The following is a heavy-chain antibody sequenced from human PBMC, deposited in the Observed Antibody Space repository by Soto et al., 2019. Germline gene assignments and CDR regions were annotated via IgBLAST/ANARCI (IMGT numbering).Heavy chain of an antibody. J-gene: IGHJ4*02. D-gene: IGHD3-10*01. CDR2: IYDSGST. V-gene: IGHV4-59*01. Sequence: QVQLQESGPGLVKPSETLSLICSVSGGSISTYYWSWIRQPPGKGLEWIGYIYDSGSTNYNPSLKSRVNISKDTSKNQISLKLSSVTAADTAVYYCARVDYYGSGTYYWGKGILVTVSS. CDR1: GGSISTYY. CDR3: ARVDYYGSGTYY.